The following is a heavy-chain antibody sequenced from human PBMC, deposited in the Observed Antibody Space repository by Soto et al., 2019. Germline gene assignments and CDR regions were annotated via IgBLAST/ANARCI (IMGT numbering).Heavy chain of an antibody. D-gene: IGHD4-17*01. CDR1: GFTFSSYS. CDR2: ISSSSSTI. V-gene: IGHV3-48*02. Sequence: EVQLVESGGGLVQPGGSLRLSCAASGFTFSSYSMNWVRQAPGKGLEWVSYISSSSSTIYYADSVQGRFPISRDNAKNSLYVQMNSLRDEDTAVYYCARDFASYGDYPNPGMFDPWGQGTLVTVSS. J-gene: IGHJ5*02. CDR3: ARDFASYGDYPNPGMFDP.